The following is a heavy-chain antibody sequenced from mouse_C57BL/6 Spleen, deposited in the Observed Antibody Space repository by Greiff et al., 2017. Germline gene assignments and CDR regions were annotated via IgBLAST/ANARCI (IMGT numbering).Heavy chain of an antibody. D-gene: IGHD3-2*02. J-gene: IGHJ3*01. CDR3: ARQGAAQATWAY. V-gene: IGHV5-9*01. CDR2: ISGGGGNT. Sequence: EVKVVESGGGLVKPGGSLKLSCAASGFTFSSYTMSWVRQTPEKRLEWVATISGGGGNTYYPDSVKGRFTISRDNAKNTLYLQMSSLRSEDTALYYCARQGAAQATWAYWGQGTLVTVSA. CDR1: GFTFSSYT.